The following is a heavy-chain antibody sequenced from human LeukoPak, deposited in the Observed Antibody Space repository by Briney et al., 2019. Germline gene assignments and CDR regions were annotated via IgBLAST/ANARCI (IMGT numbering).Heavy chain of an antibody. D-gene: IGHD6-19*01. Sequence: GASVKVSCKASGYTFTSNYMHWGRQGPGQGLEWMGIINPSGGGTSYAQKFKGRVTMTRDTSTSTVYMELSSLRSEDTAVYYCAREDSGWQTDYWGQGTLVTVSS. J-gene: IGHJ4*02. CDR2: INPSGGGT. V-gene: IGHV1-46*03. CDR3: AREDSGWQTDY. CDR1: GYTFTSNY.